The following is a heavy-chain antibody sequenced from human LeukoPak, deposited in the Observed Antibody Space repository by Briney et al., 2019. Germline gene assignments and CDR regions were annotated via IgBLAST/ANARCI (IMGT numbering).Heavy chain of an antibody. D-gene: IGHD6-19*01. CDR1: GYSISSGYY. CDR2: IYHSGST. Sequence: PSETLSLTCAVSGYSISSGYYWGWIRQPPGKGLEWLGSIYHSGSTYYNPSLKSRVTISVDTSKNQFSLKLSSVTAADTAVYYCAREVRQWLSRTPLNFDYWGQGTLVTVSS. J-gene: IGHJ4*01. V-gene: IGHV4-38-2*02. CDR3: AREVRQWLSRTPLNFDY.